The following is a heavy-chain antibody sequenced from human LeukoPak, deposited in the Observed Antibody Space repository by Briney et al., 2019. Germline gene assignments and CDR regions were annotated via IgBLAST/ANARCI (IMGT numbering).Heavy chain of an antibody. CDR3: ARDPSLSIAVAGTYYYYGMDV. D-gene: IGHD6-19*01. J-gene: IGHJ6*02. CDR2: IIPIFGTA. Sequence: SVTVSCKASGGTFSSYAISWVRQAPGQGLEWMGGIIPIFGTANYAQKFQGRVTITADESTSTAYMELSSLRSEDTAVYYCARDPSLSIAVAGTYYYYGMDVWGQGTTVTVSS. CDR1: GGTFSSYA. V-gene: IGHV1-69*13.